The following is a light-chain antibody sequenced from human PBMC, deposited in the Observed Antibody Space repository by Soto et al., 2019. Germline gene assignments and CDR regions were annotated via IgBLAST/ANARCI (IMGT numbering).Light chain of an antibody. CDR2: SKT. J-gene: IGLJ3*02. V-gene: IGLV7-43*01. CDR3: LLSYGGVGV. CDR1: SGAVTSGSS. Sequence: QTVVTQEPSLTVYPGGTVTLTCASSSGAVTSGSSPTWFQQKPGQTPRTLIFSKTNRHSSTPGRFSGSLLGDKAALIVSGVEPEDEADYYCLLSYGGVGVFGGGTKLTVL.